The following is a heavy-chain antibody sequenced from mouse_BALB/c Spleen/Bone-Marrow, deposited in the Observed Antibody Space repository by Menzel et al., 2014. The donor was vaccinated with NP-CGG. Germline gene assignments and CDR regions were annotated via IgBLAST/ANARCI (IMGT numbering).Heavy chain of an antibody. Sequence: SGAELVKPGASVKLSCKASGYTFTSYWMHWVKQRPGQGLEWIGEINPSNGRTNYNEKFKSKATLTVDKSSSTAYMQLSSLTSEDSAVYYCARGRYDHDWKDYWGQGTTLTVSS. CDR2: INPSNGRT. D-gene: IGHD2-4*01. V-gene: IGHV1S81*02. J-gene: IGHJ2*01. CDR1: GYTFTSYW. CDR3: ARGRYDHDWKDY.